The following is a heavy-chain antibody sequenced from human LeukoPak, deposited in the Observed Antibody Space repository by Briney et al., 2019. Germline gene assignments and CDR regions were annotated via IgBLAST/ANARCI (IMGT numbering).Heavy chain of an antibody. CDR3: AKEVVPEPEYYFDY. CDR2: ISGSGGST. Sequence: GGSLRLSCAASGFTVSSNYMSWVRQAPGKGLEWVSAISGSGGSTYYADSVKGRFTISRDNSKNTLYLQMNSLRAEDTAVYYCAKEVVPEPEYYFDYWGQGTLVTVSS. V-gene: IGHV3-23*01. CDR1: GFTVSSNY. J-gene: IGHJ4*02. D-gene: IGHD2-2*01.